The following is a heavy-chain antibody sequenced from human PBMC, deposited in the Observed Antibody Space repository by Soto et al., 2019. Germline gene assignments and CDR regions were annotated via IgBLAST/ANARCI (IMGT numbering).Heavy chain of an antibody. J-gene: IGHJ5*02. CDR2: VYYSGTS. Sequence: SETLSLPCVVSGDSISGSPYYWAWIRQPPGKALEWIGSVYYSGTSYRNPSLKSRTTLSVDRSKNQFSLRLSSVTAADTAVYYCAHIRDYNNYGWFDPWGPGSLVTVSS. CDR1: GDSISGSPYY. D-gene: IGHD4-4*01. CDR3: AHIRDYNNYGWFDP. V-gene: IGHV4-39*01.